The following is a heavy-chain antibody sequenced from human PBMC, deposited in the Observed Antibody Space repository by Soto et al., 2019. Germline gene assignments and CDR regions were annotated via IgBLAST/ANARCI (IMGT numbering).Heavy chain of an antibody. V-gene: IGHV3-74*01. CDR1: GLTFNRYW. Sequence: GSLRLSCAASGLTFNRYWMHWVRHAPGKGLVWVSHINTDGSNTNYADSVKGRFTISRDNAKSTLFLQMNSLRDEDTAVYYCAREFCSGGNCYTYYFDPWGQGITVT. J-gene: IGHJ5*02. CDR3: AREFCSGGNCYTYYFDP. CDR2: INTDGSNT. D-gene: IGHD2-15*01.